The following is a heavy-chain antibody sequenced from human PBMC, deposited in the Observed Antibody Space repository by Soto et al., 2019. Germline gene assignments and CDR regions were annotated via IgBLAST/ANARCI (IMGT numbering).Heavy chain of an antibody. J-gene: IGHJ5*02. CDR2: IYHSGST. CDR1: GGSITSGEYY. D-gene: IGHD5-12*01. V-gene: IGHV4-30-4*01. Sequence: QVQLQESGPGQVKPSQTLSLTCTVSGGSITSGEYYWSWLRQPPGKGLEWIGYIYHSGSTSYNPSLTSRVTMSVDTSKNHFYLKMYSVTAADTAVYYCARDGARYDTNWFGPWGQGTLVTVSS. CDR3: ARDGARYDTNWFGP.